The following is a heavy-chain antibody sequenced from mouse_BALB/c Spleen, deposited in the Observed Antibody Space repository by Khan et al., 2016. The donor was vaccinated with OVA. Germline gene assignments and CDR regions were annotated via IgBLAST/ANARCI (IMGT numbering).Heavy chain of an antibody. J-gene: IGHJ4*01. CDR1: GYSITSDYA. V-gene: IGHV3-2*02. CDR3: ASELGRYYAMDY. CDR2: ISNSGNT. Sequence: EVQLQESGPGLVKPSQSLSLTCTVTGYSITSDYAWNWIRQFPGNKLEWIGYISNSGNTNYNPSLKSRISITRDTSKNQFFLQLNSVTTEDTVTYYCASELGRYYAMDYWGQGTSVTVSS. D-gene: IGHD4-1*01.